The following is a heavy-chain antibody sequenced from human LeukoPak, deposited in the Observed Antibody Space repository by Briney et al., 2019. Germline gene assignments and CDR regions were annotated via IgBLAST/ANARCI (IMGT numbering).Heavy chain of an antibody. V-gene: IGHV3-9*01. CDR1: GFTFDDYA. D-gene: IGHD3-10*01. Sequence: PGRSLRLSCAASGFTFDDYAMPWVRHAPGKGLEWVSGISWNSGSIGYADSVKGRFTISRDNAKNSLYLQMNSLRAEDTALYYCAKVLFARSISGAFDIWGQGTMVTVSS. CDR2: ISWNSGSI. J-gene: IGHJ3*02. CDR3: AKVLFARSISGAFDI.